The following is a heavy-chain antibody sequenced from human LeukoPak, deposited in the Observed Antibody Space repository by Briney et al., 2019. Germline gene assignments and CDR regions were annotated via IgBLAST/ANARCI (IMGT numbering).Heavy chain of an antibody. CDR3: ARYGNYGGGY. Sequence: SETLSLTCTVSGVSISSVPYYWDWIRQPPGKGLEWIGTIYYSGNSYYNPSLKSRVTMSVDTSKNQFSLRLSSVTAADTAVYYCARYGNYGGGYWGQGTLVTVSS. J-gene: IGHJ4*02. V-gene: IGHV4-39*07. CDR1: GVSISSVPYY. CDR2: IYYSGNS. D-gene: IGHD4-11*01.